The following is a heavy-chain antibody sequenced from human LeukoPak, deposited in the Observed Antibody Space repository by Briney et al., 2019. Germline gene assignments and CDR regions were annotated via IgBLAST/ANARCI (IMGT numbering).Heavy chain of an antibody. Sequence: SGTLSLTCTVSGGSISSYYWSWIRQPPGKGLEWIGYIYYSGSTNYNPSLKSRVTISVDTSKNQFSLKLSSVTAADTAVYYCARGIAALYYFDYWGQGTLVTVSS. CDR1: GGSISSYY. CDR3: ARGIAALYYFDY. CDR2: IYYSGST. V-gene: IGHV4-59*01. J-gene: IGHJ4*02. D-gene: IGHD6-13*01.